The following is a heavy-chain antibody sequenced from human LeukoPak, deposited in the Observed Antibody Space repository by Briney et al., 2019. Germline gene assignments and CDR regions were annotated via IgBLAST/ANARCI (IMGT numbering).Heavy chain of an antibody. V-gene: IGHV3-11*01. D-gene: IGHD3-22*01. CDR2: ISSNSRTI. CDR1: GFTFSDHY. J-gene: IGHJ4*02. Sequence: GGSLRLSCAASGFTFSDHYMNWIRQAPGKGLEWVSYISSNSRTISYADSVRGRFTISRDNAKNSLFLQMNSLRAEDTAVYYCAXDMSYDSSAYHHYYFDYWGQGTLVTVSS. CDR3: AXDMSYDSSAYHHYYFDY.